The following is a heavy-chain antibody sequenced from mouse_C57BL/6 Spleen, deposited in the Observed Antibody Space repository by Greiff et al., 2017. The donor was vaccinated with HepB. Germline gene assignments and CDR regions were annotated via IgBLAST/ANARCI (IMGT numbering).Heavy chain of an antibody. J-gene: IGHJ1*03. V-gene: IGHV1-15*01. D-gene: IGHD1-1*01. CDR1: GYTFTDYE. CDR2: IDPETGGT. CDR3: TRSYYYGSSRYFDV. Sequence: LQESGAELVRPGASVTLSCKASGYTFTDYEMHWVKQTPVHGLEWIGAIDPETGGTAYNQKFKGKAILTADKSSSTAYMELRSLTSEDSAVYYCTRSYYYGSSRYFDVWGTGTTVTVSS.